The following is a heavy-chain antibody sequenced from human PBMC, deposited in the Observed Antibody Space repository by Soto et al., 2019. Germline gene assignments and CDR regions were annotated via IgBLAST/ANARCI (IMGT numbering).Heavy chain of an antibody. J-gene: IGHJ6*03. CDR2: IKQDGSEK. CDR3: ARDEGYCSSTSCYAGYYYYMDV. V-gene: IGHV3-7*01. CDR1: GFTFSSDW. D-gene: IGHD2-2*01. Sequence: EVQLVESGGGLVQPGGSLRLSCAASGFTFSSDWMSWVRQAPGKGLEWVANIKQDGSEKYYVDAVKGRFTISRDNAKNSLELHISSLSAEDTAVYYCARDEGYCSSTSCYAGYYYYMDVWGKGTTVTVSS.